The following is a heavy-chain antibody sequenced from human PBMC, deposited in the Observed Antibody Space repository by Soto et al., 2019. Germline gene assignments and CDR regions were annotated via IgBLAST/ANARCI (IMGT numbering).Heavy chain of an antibody. CDR2: INHSGIT. V-gene: IGHV4-34*01. CDR3: ARVRWGYYYYYMDV. Sequence: QVQLQQWGAGLLNPSETLSLTCAVYGGSFSGYYWICIRQPPGKGLELSWEINHSGITKYNPYLKSRVPISVDTSKTQFSLKLSSVTAADTDVYYCARVRWGYYYYYMDVWGKGHTVPVSS. J-gene: IGHJ6*03. D-gene: IGHD1-26*01. CDR1: GGSFSGYY.